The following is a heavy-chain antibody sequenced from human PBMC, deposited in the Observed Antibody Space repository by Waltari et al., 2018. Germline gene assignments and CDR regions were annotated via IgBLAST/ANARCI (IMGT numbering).Heavy chain of an antibody. CDR3: ATDSGSYEFDY. V-gene: IGHV1-46*01. CDR1: GYTFTSYY. Sequence: QVQLVQSGAEVKKPGASVKVSCKASGYTFTSYYMHWVRQAPGQGLEWMGIINPSGGSTSYAQKFQGGVTMTRDTSTSTVYMELSSLRSEDTAVYYCATDSGSYEFDYWGQGTLVTVSS. D-gene: IGHD1-26*01. J-gene: IGHJ4*02. CDR2: INPSGGST.